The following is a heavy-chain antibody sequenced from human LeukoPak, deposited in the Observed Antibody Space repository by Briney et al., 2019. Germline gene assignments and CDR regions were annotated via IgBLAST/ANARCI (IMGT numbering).Heavy chain of an antibody. CDR3: ARGYYDSSGFSPEDYYGMDV. J-gene: IGHJ6*02. CDR1: GVSISSGGYY. V-gene: IGHV4-31*03. D-gene: IGHD3-22*01. Sequence: PSETLSLTCTVSGVSISSGGYYWSWIRQHPGKGLEWIGYIYYSGSTYYNPSLKSRVTISVDTSKNQFSLKLSSVTAADTAVYYCARGYYDSSGFSPEDYYGMDVWGQGTTVTVSS. CDR2: IYYSGST.